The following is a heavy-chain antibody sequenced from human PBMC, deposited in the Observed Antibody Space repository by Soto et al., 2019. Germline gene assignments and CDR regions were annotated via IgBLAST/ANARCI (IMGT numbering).Heavy chain of an antibody. Sequence: QVQLVQSGAEVKKPGASVKVSCKASGYTFTNYAMHWVRQAPGQRLEWMGWINAGNGNTKYSQKFQGRVTITRDTSASTAYMEPGSLRSEDTAVYYCARDLTTTMDVWGQGTTVTVSS. V-gene: IGHV1-3*01. CDR1: GYTFTNYA. D-gene: IGHD2-2*01. CDR2: INAGNGNT. J-gene: IGHJ6*02. CDR3: ARDLTTTMDV.